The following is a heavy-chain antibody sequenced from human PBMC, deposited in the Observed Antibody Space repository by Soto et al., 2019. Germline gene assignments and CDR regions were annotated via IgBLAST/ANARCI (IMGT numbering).Heavy chain of an antibody. CDR2: VHISGHS. J-gene: IGHJ5*01. CDR1: GGSVRAPDW. CDR3: ARVRQGCSANNCYFDP. D-gene: IGHD1-1*01. V-gene: IGHV4-4*02. Sequence: SETLSLTCTLSGGSVRAPDWWNWVRQSPDKGLEWIAEVHISGHSNYNPSLRSRVSVSIDSSKNQFYLNLNSVTAADTAIYFCARVRQGCSANNCYFDPWGQGTQVTVSS.